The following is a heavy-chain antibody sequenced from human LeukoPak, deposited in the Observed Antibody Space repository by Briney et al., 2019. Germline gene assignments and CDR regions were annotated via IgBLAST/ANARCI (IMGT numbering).Heavy chain of an antibody. V-gene: IGHV4-30-2*01. D-gene: IGHD5-24*01. Sequence: PSQTLSLTCTVSGGSISSGGYYWSWIRQPPGKGLEWIGYIYHSGSTYYNPSLKSRVTISVDTSKNQFSLKLSSVTAADTAVYYCARHYRGGYNQLWYFDYWGQGTLVTVSS. CDR1: GGSISSGGYY. CDR3: ARHYRGGYNQLWYFDY. CDR2: IYHSGST. J-gene: IGHJ4*02.